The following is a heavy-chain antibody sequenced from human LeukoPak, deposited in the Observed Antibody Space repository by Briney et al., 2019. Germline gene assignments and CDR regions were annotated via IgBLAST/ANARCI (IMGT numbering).Heavy chain of an antibody. Sequence: ASVKVSCKAFGYTFTSNYMHWVRQAPGQGPEWMGVISPSGGSTTYAQKFQGRVTLTRDMSTSTDYLELSSLRSEDTAVYYCARDGASTNHPMDVWGKGTTVTISS. J-gene: IGHJ6*04. CDR3: ARDGASTNHPMDV. CDR1: GYTFTSNY. D-gene: IGHD1-14*01. V-gene: IGHV1-46*01. CDR2: ISPSGGST.